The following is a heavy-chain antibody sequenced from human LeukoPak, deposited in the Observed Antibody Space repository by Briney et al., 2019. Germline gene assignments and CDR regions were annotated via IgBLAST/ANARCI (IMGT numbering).Heavy chain of an antibody. V-gene: IGHV3-23*01. CDR2: FSGSGCSP. J-gene: IGHJ4*02. D-gene: IGHD3-10*01. CDR1: GYAFRSYA. Sequence: GGSLRLCCAASGYAFRSYAMSWVRQSPGEGREWVSAFSGSGCSPYDADSVKGRFTLSRDNSKNTLSLQMTSLRAEDMAVYYCATSLPWFGELLTFAYWGQGTLVTVSS. CDR3: ATSLPWFGELLTFAY.